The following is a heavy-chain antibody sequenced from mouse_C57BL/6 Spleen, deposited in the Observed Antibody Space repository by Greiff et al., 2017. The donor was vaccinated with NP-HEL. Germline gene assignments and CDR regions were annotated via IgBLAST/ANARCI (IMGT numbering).Heavy chain of an antibody. J-gene: IGHJ4*01. CDR2: IYPGDGDT. D-gene: IGHD2-4*01. CDR3: ASRVDDYPYYGMDY. CDR1: GYAFSSSW. V-gene: IGHV1-82*01. Sequence: VXLKESGPELVKPGASVKISCKASGYAFSSSWMNWVKQRPGKGLEWIGRIYPGDGDTNYNGKFKGKATLTADKSSSTAYMQLSSLTSEYSAVYFCASRVDDYPYYGMDYWGQGTSVTVSS.